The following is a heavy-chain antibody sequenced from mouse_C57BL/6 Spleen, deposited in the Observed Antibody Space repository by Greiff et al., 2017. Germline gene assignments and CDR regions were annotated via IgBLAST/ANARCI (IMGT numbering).Heavy chain of an antibody. J-gene: IGHJ2*01. CDR2: IYPRSGNT. D-gene: IGHD4-1*01. Sequence: QVQLQQPGAELVKPGASVKLSCKASGYTFTSYWMHWVKQRPGQGLEWIGEIYPRSGNTYYNEKFKGKATLTADKSSSTAYMELRSLTSEDSAVYFCARSRGNWEYFDYWGQGTTLTVSS. CDR1: GYTFTSYW. V-gene: IGHV1-64*01. CDR3: ARSRGNWEYFDY.